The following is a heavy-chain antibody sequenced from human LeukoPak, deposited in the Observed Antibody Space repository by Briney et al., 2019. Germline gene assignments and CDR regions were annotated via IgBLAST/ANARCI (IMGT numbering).Heavy chain of an antibody. V-gene: IGHV4-34*01. J-gene: IGHJ5*02. D-gene: IGHD4-17*01. CDR3: ARHLDYGDYNWFDP. CDR2: IYYSGST. CDR1: GGSFSGYY. Sequence: PSETLSLTCAVYGGSFSGYYWSWIRQPPGKGLEWIGSIYYSGSTYYNPSLKSRVTISVDTSKNQFSLKLSSVTAADTAVYYCARHLDYGDYNWFDPWGQGTLVTVSS.